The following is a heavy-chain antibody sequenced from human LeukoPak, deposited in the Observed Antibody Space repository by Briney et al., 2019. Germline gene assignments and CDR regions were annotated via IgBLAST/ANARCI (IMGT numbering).Heavy chain of an antibody. CDR2: IYYSGST. D-gene: IGHD3-16*01. J-gene: IGHJ4*02. Sequence: SETLSLTCTVSGGSISSSSYYSGWIRQPPGKGLEWIGSIYYSGSTYYNPSLKSRVTISVDTSKNHFSLKVTSAAAAAAALYYCERQIRYEPRLDYWGQGILVTVSS. CDR3: ERQIRYEPRLDY. V-gene: IGHV4-39*02. CDR1: GGSISSSSYY.